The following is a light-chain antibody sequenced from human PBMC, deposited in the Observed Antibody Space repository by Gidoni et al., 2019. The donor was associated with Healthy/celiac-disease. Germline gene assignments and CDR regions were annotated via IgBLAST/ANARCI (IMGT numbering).Light chain of an antibody. J-gene: IGKJ5*01. V-gene: IGKV2-28*01. Sequence: SCRSSQSLLHSNGYNYLDWYLQKPGQSPQLLIYLGSNRASGVPDRFRGSGSGTDFTLKISRVEAEDVGVYYCMQALQTPITFXXXTRLEIK. CDR3: MQALQTPIT. CDR2: LGS. CDR1: QSLLHSNGYNY.